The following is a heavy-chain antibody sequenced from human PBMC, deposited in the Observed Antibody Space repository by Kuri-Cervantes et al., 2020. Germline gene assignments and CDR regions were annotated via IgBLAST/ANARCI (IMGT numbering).Heavy chain of an antibody. Sequence: GGSLRLSCAASGFTFSSYSMNWVRQAPGKGLEWVSYISSSSSTIYYADSVKGRFTISRDNSKNSLYLQMNSLRAEDTALYYCAKASGFFDLWGRGTLVTVSS. CDR2: ISSSSSTI. D-gene: IGHD2-15*01. CDR1: GFTFSSYS. CDR3: AKASGFFDL. V-gene: IGHV3-48*04. J-gene: IGHJ2*01.